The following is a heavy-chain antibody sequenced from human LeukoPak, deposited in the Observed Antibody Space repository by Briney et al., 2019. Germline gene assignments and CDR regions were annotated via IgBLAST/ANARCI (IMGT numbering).Heavy chain of an antibody. V-gene: IGHV4-39*07. D-gene: IGHD1-26*01. J-gene: IGHJ4*02. CDR2: IYYSGST. CDR3: AREGSVGWELLRWFGPHYYFDY. Sequence: PSETLSLTCTVSGGSISSSSYYWGWIRQPPGKGLEWIGSIYYSGSTYYNPSLKSRVTISVDTSKNQFSLKLSSVTAADTAVYYCAREGSVGWELLRWFGPHYYFDYWGQGTLVTVSS. CDR1: GGSISSSSYY.